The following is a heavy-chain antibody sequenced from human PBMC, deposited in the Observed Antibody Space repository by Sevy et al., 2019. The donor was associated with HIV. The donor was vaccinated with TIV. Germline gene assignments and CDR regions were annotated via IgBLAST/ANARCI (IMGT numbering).Heavy chain of an antibody. D-gene: IGHD3-3*01. Sequence: GGSLRLSCAASGFTFSSYAMSWVRQAPGKGLEWVSAISGSGGSTYYADSVKGRFTISSDNSKNTLYLQMNSLRAEDTAVYYCAKDGGYYDFWSGYTPKHYYGMDVWGQGTTVTVSS. J-gene: IGHJ6*02. V-gene: IGHV3-23*01. CDR3: AKDGGYYDFWSGYTPKHYYGMDV. CDR1: GFTFSSYA. CDR2: ISGSGGST.